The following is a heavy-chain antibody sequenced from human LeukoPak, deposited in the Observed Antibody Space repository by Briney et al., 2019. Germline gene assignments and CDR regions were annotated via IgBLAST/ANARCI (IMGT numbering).Heavy chain of an antibody. J-gene: IGHJ3*02. Sequence: PGGSLRLFCAASGFTFSSYAMRWARRARGKGLEWLSTIGGTGDTTHYADSVKGRFTISRDNAKNSLYLQMNSLRAEDTAVYYCARGSMAYAYAFDIWGQGTMVTVSS. D-gene: IGHD2/OR15-2a*01. V-gene: IGHV3-23*01. CDR1: GFTFSSYA. CDR3: ARGSMAYAYAFDI. CDR2: IGGTGDTT.